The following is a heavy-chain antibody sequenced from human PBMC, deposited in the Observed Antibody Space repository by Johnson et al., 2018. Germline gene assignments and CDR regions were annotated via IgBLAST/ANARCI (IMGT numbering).Heavy chain of an antibody. J-gene: IGHJ6*03. V-gene: IGHV3-21*01. D-gene: IGHD5-12*01. CDR2: ISSSSSYI. CDR1: GFTFSSYS. CDR3: ARAHVDSYYYYYMDV. Sequence: VQLVESGGGLVKPGGSLRLSCAASGFTFSSYSMNWVRQAPGKGLEWVSSISSSSSYIYYADSVKGRFTISRDNAKNSLYLQMNSLRAEDTAVYYCARAHVDSYYYYYMDVWGKGTTVTVSS.